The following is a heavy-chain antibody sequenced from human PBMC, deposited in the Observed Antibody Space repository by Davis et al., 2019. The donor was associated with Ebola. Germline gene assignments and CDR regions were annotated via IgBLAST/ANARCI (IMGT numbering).Heavy chain of an antibody. CDR2: ISSSGSTI. CDR3: ARAECSTTSCFLNAFDY. D-gene: IGHD2-2*01. J-gene: IGHJ4*02. CDR1: GFTFSDYY. Sequence: GESLKISCAASGFTFSDYYMSWIRQAPGKGLEWVSYISSSGSTIYYADSVKGRFTISRDNAKNSLYLQMNSLRAEDTAVYYCARAECSTTSCFLNAFDYWGQGTLVTVSS. V-gene: IGHV3-11*04.